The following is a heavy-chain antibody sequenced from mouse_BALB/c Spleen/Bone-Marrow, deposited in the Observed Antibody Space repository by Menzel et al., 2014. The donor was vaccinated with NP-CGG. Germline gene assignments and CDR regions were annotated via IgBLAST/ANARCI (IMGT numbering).Heavy chain of an antibody. CDR2: ISSGGGST. J-gene: IGHJ2*01. Sequence: EVQGVESGGGLVKPGGSLKLSCAASGFAFSSYDMSWVRQTPEKRLEWVAYISSGGGSTYYPDTVKGRFTISRDNAKNTLYLQMSSLKSEDTAMYYCAREVLRDYFDYWGQATTLTVSS. CDR1: GFAFSSYD. CDR3: AREVLRDYFDY. D-gene: IGHD1-1*01. V-gene: IGHV5-12-1*01.